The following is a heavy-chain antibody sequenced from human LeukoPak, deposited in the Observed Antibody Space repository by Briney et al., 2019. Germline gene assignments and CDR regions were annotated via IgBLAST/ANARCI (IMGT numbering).Heavy chain of an antibody. CDR2: INAGNGNT. D-gene: IGHD1-26*01. V-gene: IGHV1-3*01. CDR1: GYTFTSYA. CDR3: ARKPGANPFDY. J-gene: IGHJ4*02. Sequence: ASVKVSCKASGYTFTSYAMHWVRQAPGQRLEWMGWINAGNGNTKYSQKFQGRVTITRDTSASTAYMELSSQRSEDTAVYYCARKPGANPFDYWGQGTLVTVSS.